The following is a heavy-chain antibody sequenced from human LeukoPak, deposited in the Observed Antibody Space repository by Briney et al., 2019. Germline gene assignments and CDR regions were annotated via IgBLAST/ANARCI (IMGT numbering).Heavy chain of an antibody. D-gene: IGHD3-10*01. V-gene: IGHV3-23*01. Sequence: GGSLRLSCAASGITFSTSSMSWVRQAPGKGLEWVSAISGSGETTYYADSVKGRFTMSRDNPKSTLHLQMNSLRVDDTAVYYCAKLLRGTVVPFYDYWGQGTLVTVSS. CDR1: GITFSTSS. J-gene: IGHJ4*02. CDR3: AKLLRGTVVPFYDY. CDR2: ISGSGETT.